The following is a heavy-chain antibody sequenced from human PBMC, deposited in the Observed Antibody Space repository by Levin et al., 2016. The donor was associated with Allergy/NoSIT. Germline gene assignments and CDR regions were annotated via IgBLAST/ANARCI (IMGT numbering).Heavy chain of an antibody. J-gene: IGHJ1*01. CDR3: ARVVVAARRAEYFQH. V-gene: IGHV4-59*01. D-gene: IGHD2-15*01. CDR2: IYYSGST. Sequence: WIRQPPGKGLEWIGYIYYSGSTNYNPSLKSRVTISVDTSKNQFSLKLSSVTAADTAVYYCARVVVAARRAEYFQHWGQGTLVTVSS.